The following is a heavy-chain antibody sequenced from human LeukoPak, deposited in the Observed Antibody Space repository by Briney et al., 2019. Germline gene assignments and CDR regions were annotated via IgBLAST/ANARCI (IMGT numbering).Heavy chain of an antibody. Sequence: SETLSLTCSVSGGSISSYFWNWFRQPPGKGLEWIGYRHDSGSSNYNPSLKSRVTISIDTSKNQFSLKLNSMTAADTADYYCARAPMIRGVFGWFDFWGQGVLVTVSS. D-gene: IGHD3-10*01. V-gene: IGHV4-59*01. CDR1: GGSISSYF. CDR3: ARAPMIRGVFGWFDF. J-gene: IGHJ5*01. CDR2: RHDSGSS.